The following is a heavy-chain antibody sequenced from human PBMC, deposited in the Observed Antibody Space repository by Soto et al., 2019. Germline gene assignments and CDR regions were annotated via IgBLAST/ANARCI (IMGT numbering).Heavy chain of an antibody. J-gene: IGHJ4*02. V-gene: IGHV1-18*01. D-gene: IGHD1-26*01. CDR3: ARLLGAVGAIGSY. Sequence: QVQLVQSGAEVKKPGASVKVSCKASGYTFTSYGISWVRQAPGQGLEWMGWISAYNGNTNYAQKLQGRDTMTTETSTSEAYMELRSGRADDTAGYCCARLLGAVGAIGSYWGQGTLVTVSS. CDR1: GYTFTSYG. CDR2: ISAYNGNT.